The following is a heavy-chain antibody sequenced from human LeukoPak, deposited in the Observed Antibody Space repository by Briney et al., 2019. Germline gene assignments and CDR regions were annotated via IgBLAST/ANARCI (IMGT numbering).Heavy chain of an antibody. CDR3: ARARIAVAGPFDY. CDR1: GGTFSSYA. D-gene: IGHD6-19*01. J-gene: IGHJ4*02. V-gene: IGHV1-69*05. Sequence: SVKVSCKASGGTFSSYAISWVRQAPGQGLEWMGGIIPIFGTANYAQKFQGRVTITRNTSISTAYMELSSLRSEDTAVYYCARARIAVAGPFDYWGQGTLVTVSS. CDR2: IIPIFGTA.